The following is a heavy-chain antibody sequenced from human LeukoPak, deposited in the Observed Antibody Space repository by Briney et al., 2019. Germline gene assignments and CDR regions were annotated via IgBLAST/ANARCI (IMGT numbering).Heavy chain of an antibody. CDR1: GGSFSGYY. CDR3: ARDAGGPTVRQFAY. D-gene: IGHD5-24*01. V-gene: IGHV4-34*01. Sequence: ASETLSLTCAVYGGSFSGYYWSWIRQPPGKGLEWIGEINHSGSTNYNPSLKSRVTISVDTSKNQFSLKLSSVTAADMAVYYCARDAGGPTVRQFAYWGQGTLVTVSS. J-gene: IGHJ4*02. CDR2: INHSGST.